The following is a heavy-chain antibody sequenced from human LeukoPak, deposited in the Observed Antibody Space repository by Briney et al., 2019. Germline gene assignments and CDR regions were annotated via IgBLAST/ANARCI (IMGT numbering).Heavy chain of an antibody. V-gene: IGHV3-7*01. CDR3: VRAGHHSGSTDELFLPFDY. CDR2: IKQDGSEK. CDR1: GFTFSSYG. Sequence: GGSLRLSCAASGFTFSSYGMHWVRQAPGKGLEWVANIKQDGSEKYYVDSVKGRFTISRDNAKNSLYLQMNSLRAEDTAVYYCVRAGHHSGSTDELFLPFDYWGQGTRVTVSA. J-gene: IGHJ4*02. D-gene: IGHD3-10*01.